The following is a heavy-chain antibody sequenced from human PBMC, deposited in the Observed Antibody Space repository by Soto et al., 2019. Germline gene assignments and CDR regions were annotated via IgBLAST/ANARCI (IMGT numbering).Heavy chain of an antibody. V-gene: IGHV5-51*01. Sequence: EVQLVQSGAEVKRPGESVKISCHCSGYTFSNFWIGWVRQLPGKGLEWMGVIYPGDHETRYSPSFRGKVTMSADKSVNTAYLQWITLEASDSAVYFCARSPRSSPYFDYWGQGALVTVSS. CDR2: IYPGDHET. D-gene: IGHD6-13*01. CDR3: ARSPRSSPYFDY. CDR1: GYTFSNFW. J-gene: IGHJ4*02.